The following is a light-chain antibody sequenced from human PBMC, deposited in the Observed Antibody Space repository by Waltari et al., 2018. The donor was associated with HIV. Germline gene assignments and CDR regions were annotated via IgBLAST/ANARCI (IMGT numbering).Light chain of an antibody. Sequence: DIVMTECSATLSVSPGQRASLSRRASQRVSSNLAWYQQKPGQAPRLLIYGASTRATGIPARFSGSGSGTEVTLTISSLQSEDFAVYYWQQYNNWPPLTVGGGTKVEIK. CDR2: GAS. V-gene: IGKV3-15*01. J-gene: IGKJ4*01. CDR3: QQYNNWPPLT. CDR1: QRVSSN.